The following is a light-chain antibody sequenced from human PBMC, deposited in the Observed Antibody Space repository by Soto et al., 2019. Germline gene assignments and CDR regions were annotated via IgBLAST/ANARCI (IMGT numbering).Light chain of an antibody. CDR1: QSLLHLNGYNS. V-gene: IGKV2-28*01. J-gene: IGKJ1*01. CDR2: LGS. Sequence: DIVMTPSPLSLPVTPGEPASISCRSSQSLLHLNGYNSLDWYLQKPGQSPQLLIYLGSNRASGVPDRFSGSGSGTNFTLKISRVEAEDVGVYYCMQALQTPWTFGQGTKVEVK. CDR3: MQALQTPWT.